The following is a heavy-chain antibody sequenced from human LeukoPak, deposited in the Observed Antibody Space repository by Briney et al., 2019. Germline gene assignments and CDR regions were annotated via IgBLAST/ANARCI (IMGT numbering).Heavy chain of an antibody. V-gene: IGHV4-59*08. Sequence: PSETLSLTCTVSGGSISSYYWNWIRQPPGKGLEWIGYIYYSGSTNYNPSLKSRVTISVDTSKNQFSLKLSSVTAADTAVYYCARLRPYCNNGVCYTGSGTPFDYWGQGTLVTVSS. CDR1: GGSISSYY. D-gene: IGHD2-8*01. J-gene: IGHJ4*02. CDR3: ARLRPYCNNGVCYTGSGTPFDY. CDR2: IYYSGST.